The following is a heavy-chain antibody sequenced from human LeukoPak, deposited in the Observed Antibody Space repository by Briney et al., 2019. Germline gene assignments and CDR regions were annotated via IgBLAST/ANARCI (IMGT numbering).Heavy chain of an antibody. D-gene: IGHD3-10*01. Sequence: PGGSLRLSCAASGFTFSSYSMNWVRQAPGKGLEWVSAISKSGDSTFYADSVKGRFTISRDNSKNTLYLQMNSLRAEDTAVYYCAKDTGPQNMGYWGQGTLVTVSS. V-gene: IGHV3-23*01. CDR2: ISKSGDST. CDR3: AKDTGPQNMGY. CDR1: GFTFSSYS. J-gene: IGHJ4*02.